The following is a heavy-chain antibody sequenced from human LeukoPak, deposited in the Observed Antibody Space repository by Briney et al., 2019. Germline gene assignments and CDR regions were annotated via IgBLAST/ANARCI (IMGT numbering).Heavy chain of an antibody. Sequence: ASVKVSCKASGYTFTSYYMHWVRQAPGQGLEWMGIINPSGGSTSYAQKFQGRVTITRNTSISTAYMELSSLRSEDTAVYYCARASSSSSWYFYYYMDVWGKGTTVTVSS. CDR3: ARASSSSSWYFYYYMDV. V-gene: IGHV1-46*01. D-gene: IGHD6-13*01. CDR1: GYTFTSYY. J-gene: IGHJ6*03. CDR2: INPSGGST.